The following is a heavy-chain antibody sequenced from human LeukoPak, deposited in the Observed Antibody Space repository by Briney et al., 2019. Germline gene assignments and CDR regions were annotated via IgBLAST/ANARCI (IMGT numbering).Heavy chain of an antibody. CDR1: GGSISSDGYY. J-gene: IGHJ4*02. Sequence: SETLSLTCTVSGGSISSDGYYWGWIRQPPGKGLEWIGSIYYSGSTYYNPSLKSRVTISADTSKNQFSLKLSSVTAADTAVYYCAVNGYDYYFDYWGQGTLVTVSS. V-gene: IGHV4-39*01. CDR3: AVNGYDYYFDY. CDR2: IYYSGST. D-gene: IGHD5-12*01.